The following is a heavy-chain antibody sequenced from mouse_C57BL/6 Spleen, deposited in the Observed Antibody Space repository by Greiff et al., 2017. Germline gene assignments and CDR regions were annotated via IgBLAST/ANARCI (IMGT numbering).Heavy chain of an antibody. CDR3: TREAGDYDEAY. J-gene: IGHJ3*01. D-gene: IGHD2-4*01. CDR1: GYTFTDYE. CDR2: IDPETGGT. Sequence: QVQLQQSGAELVRPGASVTLSCKASGYTFTDYEMHWVKQTPVHGLEWIGAIDPETGGTAYNQKFKGKAILTADKSSSTAYMELRSLTSEDSAVYYWTREAGDYDEAYWGQGTLVTVSA. V-gene: IGHV1-15*01.